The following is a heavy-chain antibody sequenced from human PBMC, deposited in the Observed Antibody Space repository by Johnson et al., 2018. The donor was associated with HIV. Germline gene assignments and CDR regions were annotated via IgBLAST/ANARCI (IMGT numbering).Heavy chain of an antibody. Sequence: VQLVESGGGLVQPGRSLRLSCAASGFTFDDYAMHWVRQVPGKGLEWVSGISWNSGSIGYADSVKGRFTLSRDNAKNSLYLQMNSLRAEDTALYYCATDIRSGYRDAAFDIWGRGTMVTVSS. D-gene: IGHD5-12*01. CDR3: ATDIRSGYRDAAFDI. J-gene: IGHJ3*02. CDR2: ISWNSGSI. V-gene: IGHV3-9*01. CDR1: GFTFDDYA.